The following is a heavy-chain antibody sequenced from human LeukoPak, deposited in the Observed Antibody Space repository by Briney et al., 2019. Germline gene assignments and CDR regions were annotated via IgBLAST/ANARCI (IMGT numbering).Heavy chain of an antibody. Sequence: SETLPLTCTVSGGSVSSGSYYWSWIRQPPGKGLEWIGYIYYSGSTNYNPSLKSRVTISVDTSKNQFSLKLSSVTAADTAVYYCATFDNDYSNLFDYWGQGTLVTVSS. D-gene: IGHD4-11*01. CDR3: ATFDNDYSNLFDY. V-gene: IGHV4-61*01. J-gene: IGHJ4*02. CDR2: IYYSGST. CDR1: GGSVSSGSYY.